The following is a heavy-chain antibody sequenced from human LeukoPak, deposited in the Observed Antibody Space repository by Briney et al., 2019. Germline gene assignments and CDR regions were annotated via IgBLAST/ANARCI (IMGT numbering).Heavy chain of an antibody. CDR3: ARRALLFPLDY. J-gene: IGHJ4*02. CDR1: GFTFSSYT. Sequence: GGSLRLSCAASGFTFSSYTMNWVRQAPGKALEWVSSISSSGSYIYYADSVKGRFNISRDNAKNSLFLQMNSLSAEDTAVYYCARRALLFPLDYWGQGTLVTVSS. V-gene: IGHV3-21*01. D-gene: IGHD3-10*01. CDR2: ISSSGSYI.